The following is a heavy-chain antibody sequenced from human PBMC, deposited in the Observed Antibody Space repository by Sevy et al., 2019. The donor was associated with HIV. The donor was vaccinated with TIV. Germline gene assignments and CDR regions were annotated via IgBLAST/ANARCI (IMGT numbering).Heavy chain of an antibody. Sequence: ASVKVSCKASGGTFSSYAISWVRQAPGQGLEWMGGIIPIFGTANYAQKFQGRVTITADRSTSTAYMELSSLRSEDTAVYYCARGGCSGGSCYSPRYYYMDVWGKGTTVTVSS. CDR1: GGTFSSYA. V-gene: IGHV1-69*06. CDR3: ARGGCSGGSCYSPRYYYMDV. J-gene: IGHJ6*03. D-gene: IGHD2-15*01. CDR2: IIPIFGTA.